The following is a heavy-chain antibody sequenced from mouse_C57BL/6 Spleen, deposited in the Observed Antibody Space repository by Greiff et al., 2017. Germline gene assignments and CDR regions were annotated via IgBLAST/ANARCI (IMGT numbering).Heavy chain of an antibody. J-gene: IGHJ3*01. D-gene: IGHD1-1*01. Sequence: VQRVESGPGLVAPSQSLSITCTVSGFSLTSYAISWVRQPPGKGLEWLGVIWTGGGTNYNSALKSRLSISKDNSKSQVFLNMNSLQTDDTARYYWTRTYYYGSSVWFAYWGQGTLVTVSA. CDR1: GFSLTSYA. V-gene: IGHV2-9-1*01. CDR3: TRTYYYGSSVWFAY. CDR2: IWTGGGT.